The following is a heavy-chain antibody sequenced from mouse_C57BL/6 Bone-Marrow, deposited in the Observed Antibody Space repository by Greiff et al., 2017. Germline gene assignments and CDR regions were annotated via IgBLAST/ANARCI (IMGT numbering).Heavy chain of an antibody. CDR2: IYPSDSET. CDR1: GYTFTRSW. V-gene: IGHV1-61*01. Sequence: VQLQQPGPELVRPGSSVKLSCKASGYTFTRSWMDWVKQRPGQGLEWIGNIYPSDSETHYNQKFKDKATLTVDKSSSTAYMQLSSLTSEDSAVEYCARSIEYYWSQGTSL. CDR3: ARSIEYY. J-gene: IGHJ2*02.